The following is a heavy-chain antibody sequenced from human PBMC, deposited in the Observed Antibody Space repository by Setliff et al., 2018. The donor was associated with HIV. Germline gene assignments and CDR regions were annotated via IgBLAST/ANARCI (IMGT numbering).Heavy chain of an antibody. V-gene: IGHV4-39*01. CDR1: GDSISDTTYY. CDR2: IYHSGST. D-gene: IGHD6-13*01. J-gene: IGHJ6*03. CDR3: ARHRDPPGSRWIYYYYYMDL. Sequence: SETLSLTCSVSGDSISDTTYYWGWIRQPPGKGLEWIGNIYHSGSTLYKPSLKSRVTISVDTSKNQVSLRLSSVTAADTGVYYCARHRDPPGSRWIYYYYYMDLWGEGTTVTVSS.